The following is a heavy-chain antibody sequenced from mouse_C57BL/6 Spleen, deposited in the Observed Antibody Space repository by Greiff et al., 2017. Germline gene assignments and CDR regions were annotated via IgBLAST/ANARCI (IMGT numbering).Heavy chain of an antibody. CDR1: GYTFTGYW. V-gene: IGHV1-9*01. D-gene: IGHD2-3*01. CDR2: ILPGSGST. CDR3: AKGDDGYPLDY. J-gene: IGHJ2*01. Sequence: VQLQQSGAELMKPGASVKLSCNATGYTFTGYWIEWVKQRPGHGLEWIGEILPGSGSTNYNEKFKGKATFTADTASNTAYLQRSSQTAEDSAICYGAKGDDGYPLDYWGQGTTLTVSS.